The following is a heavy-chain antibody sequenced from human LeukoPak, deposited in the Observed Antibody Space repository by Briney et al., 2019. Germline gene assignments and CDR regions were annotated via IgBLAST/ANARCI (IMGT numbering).Heavy chain of an antibody. D-gene: IGHD3-22*01. V-gene: IGHV4-59*01. CDR1: GGSISSYY. Sequence: SETLTLTCTVSGGSISSYYWSWIRQPPGKGLEWIGYIYYSGSTNYNPSLKSRVTISVDTSKNQFSLKLSSVTAADTAVYYCARGSDSSGYYFVHLDYWGQGTLVTVSS. CDR2: IYYSGST. J-gene: IGHJ4*02. CDR3: ARGSDSSGYYFVHLDY.